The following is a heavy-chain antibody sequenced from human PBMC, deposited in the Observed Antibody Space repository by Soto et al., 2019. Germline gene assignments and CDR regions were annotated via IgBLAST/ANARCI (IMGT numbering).Heavy chain of an antibody. V-gene: IGHV4-38-2*01. J-gene: IGHJ5*02. CDR3: ARQDRVVAEGRWFDP. Sequence: SETLSLTCPVSGYSISIGYHWACIRQPPGKGLEWLGSVHYSGNTYYNPSLKSRLTISVDKSKKQFSLNLSSVTAADTAVYYCARQDRVVAEGRWFDPWGQGTLVTVSS. CDR2: VHYSGNT. CDR1: GYSISIGYH. D-gene: IGHD2-15*01.